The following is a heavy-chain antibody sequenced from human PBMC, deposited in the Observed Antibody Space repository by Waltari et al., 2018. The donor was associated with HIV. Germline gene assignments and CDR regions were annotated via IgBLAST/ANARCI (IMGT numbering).Heavy chain of an antibody. J-gene: IGHJ5*02. CDR1: GFTFSIYW. V-gene: IGHV3-7*01. CDR3: AKYSGSYWGAHNWFDP. CDR2: IKQDGSEK. Sequence: EVQLVESGGGLVQPGGSLRLSCAASGFTFSIYWMTWLRQAPGKGLGGGANIKQDGSEKHYADSVRGRFTISRDNTKNSLYLQMNSLRAEDTAVYYCAKYSGSYWGAHNWFDPWGQGTLVIVSS. D-gene: IGHD1-26*01.